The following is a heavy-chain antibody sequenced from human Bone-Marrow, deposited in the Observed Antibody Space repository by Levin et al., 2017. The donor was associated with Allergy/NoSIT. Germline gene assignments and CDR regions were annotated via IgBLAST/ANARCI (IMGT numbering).Heavy chain of an antibody. Sequence: AASVKVSCEVSGYSFTASYADYYIHWVRQAPGQGPEWMGRINTKNGGTDYAQNFQGRVTMTRDTSIRTAYMELSRLTSDDTAVYYCARDIGNCGGGSCYEGGWMDPWGQGTLVTVSS. J-gene: IGHJ5*02. CDR1: GYSFTASYADYY. CDR2: INTKNGGT. CDR3: ARDIGNCGGGSCYEGGWMDP. V-gene: IGHV1-2*06. D-gene: IGHD2-15*01.